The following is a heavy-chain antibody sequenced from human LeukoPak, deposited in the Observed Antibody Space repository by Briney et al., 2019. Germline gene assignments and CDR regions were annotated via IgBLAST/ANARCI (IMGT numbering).Heavy chain of an antibody. CDR3: ARVGYDILTGFHY. Sequence: PGGSLRLSCAASGFTFSGSAMHWVRQAPGKGLEWVSFISSRSSSIYYADSVKGRFTISRDNAKKSLYLQMNSLRDEDTAVYYCARVGYDILTGFHYWGQGTLVTVSS. V-gene: IGHV3-48*02. D-gene: IGHD3-9*01. CDR2: ISSRSSSI. CDR1: GFTFSGSA. J-gene: IGHJ4*02.